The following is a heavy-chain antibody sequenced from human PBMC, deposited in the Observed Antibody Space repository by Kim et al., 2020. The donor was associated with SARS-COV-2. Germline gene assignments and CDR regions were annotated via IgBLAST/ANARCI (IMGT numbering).Heavy chain of an antibody. V-gene: IGHV1-24*01. Sequence: AQKVQGRVTMTEDTSTDTAYMELSSLRSEDTAVYYCATAPAIFGVVIPDYWGQGTLVTVSS. J-gene: IGHJ4*02. CDR3: ATAPAIFGVVIPDY. D-gene: IGHD3-3*01.